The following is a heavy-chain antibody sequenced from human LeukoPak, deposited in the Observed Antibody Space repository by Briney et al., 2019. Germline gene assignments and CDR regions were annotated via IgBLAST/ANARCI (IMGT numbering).Heavy chain of an antibody. Sequence: GASVQVSCKASGYTFIGYYMNWGRQAPGEGLEWMGWINSNSGGTNYAQKFQGRVTMTRDTSISTVYMELSSLRSDDTAVYYCAREYTYGQGVDYWGQGTLVTVSS. J-gene: IGHJ4*02. V-gene: IGHV1-2*02. CDR2: INSNSGGT. D-gene: IGHD5-18*01. CDR3: AREYTYGQGVDY. CDR1: GYTFIGYY.